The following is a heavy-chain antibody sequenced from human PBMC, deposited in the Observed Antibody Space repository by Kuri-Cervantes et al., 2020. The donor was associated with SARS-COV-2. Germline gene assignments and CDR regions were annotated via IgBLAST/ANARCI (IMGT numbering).Heavy chain of an antibody. CDR3: ARMRTGTAMGGWFDP. D-gene: IGHD1-7*01. CDR2: IDWDDDK. J-gene: IGHJ5*02. Sequence: SGPTLVKPTQTLTLTCTFSGFSPSTSGMCVSWIRQPPGKALEWLARIDWDDDKYYSTSLKTRLTISKDTSKNQVVLTMTNLDPVDTATYYCARMRTGTAMGGWFDPWGQGTLVTVSS. V-gene: IGHV2-70*11. CDR1: GFSPSTSGMC.